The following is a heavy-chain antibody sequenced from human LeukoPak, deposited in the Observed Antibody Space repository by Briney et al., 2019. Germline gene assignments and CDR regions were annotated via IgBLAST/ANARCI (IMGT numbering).Heavy chain of an antibody. V-gene: IGHV3-48*03. CDR2: ISSSGSTI. CDR1: GFTFSSYE. CDR3: ARSLAIFPPPFDY. D-gene: IGHD3-9*01. Sequence: PGGSLRLSCAASGFTFSSYEMNWVRQAPGKGLEWVSYISSSGSTIYYADSVKGRFTISRDNAKNSLYLQMNSLRAEDTAVYYCARSLAIFPPPFDYWGQGTLVTVSS. J-gene: IGHJ4*02.